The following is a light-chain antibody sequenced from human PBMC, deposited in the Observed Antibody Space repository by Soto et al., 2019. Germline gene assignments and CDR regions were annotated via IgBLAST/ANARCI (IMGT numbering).Light chain of an antibody. Sequence: QSVLTQPRSVSGSPGQSVTISCTGTSSDVGGYNYVSWYQQHPGKAPKVMIYDVSERPSGVPDRFSGSKSGDTASLTFSGLQAEDEADYYCCSYAGSPRYVLGTGTKLTVL. CDR3: CSYAGSPRYV. V-gene: IGLV2-11*01. CDR1: SSDVGGYNY. J-gene: IGLJ1*01. CDR2: DVS.